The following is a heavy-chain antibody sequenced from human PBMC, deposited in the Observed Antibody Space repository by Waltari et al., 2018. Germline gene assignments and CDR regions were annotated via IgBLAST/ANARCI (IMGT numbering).Heavy chain of an antibody. J-gene: IGHJ3*02. CDR2: IYYSGST. D-gene: IGHD1-26*01. Sequence: QLQLQESGPGLVKPSETLSLTCTVSGGSISSSSYYWGWLRQPPGKGLEWIGSIYYSGSTYYNPSLKSRVTISVDTSKNQFSLKLSSVTAADTAVYYCARLSVIVGAFDIWGQGTMVTVSS. CDR3: ARLSVIVGAFDI. V-gene: IGHV4-39*01. CDR1: GGSISSSSYY.